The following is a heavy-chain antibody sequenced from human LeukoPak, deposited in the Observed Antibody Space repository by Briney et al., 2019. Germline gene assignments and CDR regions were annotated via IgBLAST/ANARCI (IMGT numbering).Heavy chain of an antibody. D-gene: IGHD2-2*01. Sequence: GASVKVSCKVSGYTLTELSMHWVRQAPGKGLEWMGGFDPEDGETIYAQKFQGGVTMTEDTSTDTAYMDLSSLRSEDTAVYYCATDFVVVPAAMGSSGFDPWGQGTLVTVSS. CDR3: ATDFVVVPAAMGSSGFDP. J-gene: IGHJ5*02. V-gene: IGHV1-24*01. CDR1: GYTLTELS. CDR2: FDPEDGET.